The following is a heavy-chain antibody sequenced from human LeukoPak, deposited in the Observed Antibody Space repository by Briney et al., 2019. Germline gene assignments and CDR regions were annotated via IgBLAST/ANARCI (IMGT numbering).Heavy chain of an antibody. J-gene: IGHJ3*02. CDR2: ISYDGSNK. CDR3: ARALNGFDI. V-gene: IGHV3-30*14. Sequence: PGGSLRLSCAASGFTFSSYAMHWVRQAPGKGLEWVAVISYDGSNKYYADSVKGRFTISRDNSRNTLYLQMNSLRAEDTAVYYCARALNGFDIWGPGTLVTVSS. CDR1: GFTFSSYA.